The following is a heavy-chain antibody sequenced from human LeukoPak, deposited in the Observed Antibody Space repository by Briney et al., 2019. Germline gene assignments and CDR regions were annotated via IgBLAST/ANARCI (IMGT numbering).Heavy chain of an antibody. CDR2: IIPIFGTA. Sequence: ASVTVSCKASGGTFSSYAISWVRQAPGQGLEWMGGIIPIFGTANYAQKFQGRVTITADESTSTAYMELSSLRSEDTAVYYCARDDIIGGSYPHAYDYWGQGTLVTVSS. CDR1: GGTFSSYA. D-gene: IGHD1-26*01. V-gene: IGHV1-69*13. CDR3: ARDDIIGGSYPHAYDY. J-gene: IGHJ4*02.